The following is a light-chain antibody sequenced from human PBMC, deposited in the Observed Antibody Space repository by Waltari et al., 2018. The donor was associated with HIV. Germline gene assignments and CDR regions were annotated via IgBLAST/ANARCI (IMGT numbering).Light chain of an antibody. CDR3: QVWDTTTDHFI. V-gene: IGLV3-21*02. CDR2: DDN. CDR1: KIGDKS. J-gene: IGLJ2*01. Sequence: SYVLTQPPSVSVAPGQTARITCGGNKIGDKSVHWYQQTPGQAPVLVGKDDNDRPSGIPERFSGSNSGNTATLTIIRVAAGDEADYYCQVWDTTTDHFIFGGGTKLTVL.